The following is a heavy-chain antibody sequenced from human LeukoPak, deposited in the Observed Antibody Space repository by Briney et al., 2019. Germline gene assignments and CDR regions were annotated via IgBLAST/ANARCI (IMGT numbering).Heavy chain of an antibody. Sequence: SETLSLTCAVYGGSFSGYYWSWIRQPPGKGLEWIGEINHSGSTNYNPSLKSQVTISVDTSKNQFSLKLSSVTAADTAVYYCARGTLLVNPWGQGTLVTVSS. D-gene: IGHD3-10*01. J-gene: IGHJ5*02. V-gene: IGHV4-34*01. CDR1: GGSFSGYY. CDR3: ARGTLLVNP. CDR2: INHSGST.